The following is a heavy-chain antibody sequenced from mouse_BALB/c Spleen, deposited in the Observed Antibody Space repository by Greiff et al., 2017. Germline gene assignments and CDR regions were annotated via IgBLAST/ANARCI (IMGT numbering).Heavy chain of an antibody. CDR1: GFTFSDFY. CDR3: ARGNWEDAMDY. CDR2: SRNKANDYTT. D-gene: IGHD4-1*01. Sequence: DVMLVESGGGLVQPGGSLRLSCATSGFTFSDFYMEWVRQPPGKRLEWIAASRNKANDYTTEYSASVKGRFIVSRDTSQSILYLQMNALRAEDTAIYYCARGNWEDAMDYWGQGTSVTVSS. J-gene: IGHJ4*01. V-gene: IGHV7-1*02.